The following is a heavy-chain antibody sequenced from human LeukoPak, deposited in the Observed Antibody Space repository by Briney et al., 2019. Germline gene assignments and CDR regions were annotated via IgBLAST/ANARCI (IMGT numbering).Heavy chain of an antibody. D-gene: IGHD4-11*01. CDR2: IYPGGSDT. CDR1: GYSFTSYW. V-gene: IGHV5-51*01. CDR3: ARLSDYSNYSSEDYYYYGMDV. J-gene: IGHJ6*02. Sequence: PGESLKISCKGSGYSFTSYWIGWVRQLPGKGLEWMGIIYPGGSDTRYSPSFQGQVTISADKSISTAYLQWSSLKASDTAMYYCARLSDYSNYSSEDYYYYGMDVWGQGTTVTVSS.